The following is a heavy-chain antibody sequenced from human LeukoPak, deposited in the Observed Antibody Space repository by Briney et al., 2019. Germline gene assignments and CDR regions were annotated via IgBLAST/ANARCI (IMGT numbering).Heavy chain of an antibody. CDR1: GYTFTNYG. CDR2: ISAYNGDT. D-gene: IGHD2-2*01. J-gene: IGHJ6*03. Sequence: GASVKVSCKASGYTFTNYGITWVRQAPGQGLEWMGWISAYNGDTNYAQRFQGRITMTTDTSTTTAYMELRSLRSDDTAVYYCARSLGIVVVPASQNYYMDVWGKGTTVTVSS. V-gene: IGHV1-18*01. CDR3: ARSLGIVVVPASQNYYMDV.